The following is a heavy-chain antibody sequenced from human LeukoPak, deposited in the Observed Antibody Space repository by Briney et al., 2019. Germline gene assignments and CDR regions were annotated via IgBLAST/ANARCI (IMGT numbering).Heavy chain of an antibody. J-gene: IGHJ4*02. CDR3: ARESYAEYYFDY. CDR1: GFTFSYYY. V-gene: IGHV3-11*01. CDR2: IISSGSTI. Sequence: GGSLRLSSAASGFTFSYYYMSWIRPAPGKGLEWVSYIISSGSTIYYADSVKGRFTISRDNAKNSLYLQMNSLRAEDTAVYYCARESYAEYYFDYWGQGTLVTVSS. D-gene: IGHD1-26*01.